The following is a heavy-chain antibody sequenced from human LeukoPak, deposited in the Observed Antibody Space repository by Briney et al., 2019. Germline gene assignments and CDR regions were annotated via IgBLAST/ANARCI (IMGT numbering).Heavy chain of an antibody. Sequence: PGGSLRLSCAASGFTFSSCEMNWVRQAPGKGPEWVSYISSNGVTIYYADSVKGRFTISRDNARNSLYLQMNSLRAEDTAVYYCARDTGTYEGRSFDYWGQGTLVTVSS. J-gene: IGHJ4*02. CDR2: ISSNGVTI. CDR1: GFTFSSCE. D-gene: IGHD1-26*01. CDR3: ARDTGTYEGRSFDY. V-gene: IGHV3-48*03.